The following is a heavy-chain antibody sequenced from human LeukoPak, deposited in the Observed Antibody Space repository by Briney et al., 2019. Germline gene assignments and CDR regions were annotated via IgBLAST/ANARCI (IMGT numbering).Heavy chain of an antibody. J-gene: IGHJ4*02. CDR1: GFTFSSYE. CDR2: ISSSGSTI. V-gene: IGHV3-48*03. CDR3: ARASYYDTIDY. D-gene: IGHD3-22*01. Sequence: GGSLRLSCAASGFTFSSYEMNWVRKAPGKGLEWVSYISSSGSTIYYADSVKGRFTISRDNAKNSLYLQMNSLRAEDTAVYYCARASYYDTIDYWGQGTLVTVSS.